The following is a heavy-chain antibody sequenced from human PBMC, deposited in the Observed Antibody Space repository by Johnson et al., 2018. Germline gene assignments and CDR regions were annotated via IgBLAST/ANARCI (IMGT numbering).Heavy chain of an antibody. V-gene: IGHV3-9*01. J-gene: IGHJ6*02. CDR1: GFTFDDYA. Sequence: VQLVESGGGLVQPGRSLRLSCAASGFTFDDYAMHWVRQAPGTGLEWVSGLSWNSGSIGYADSVKGRFTISRDNAKNSLYLQRNSLRAEDTALYYCAKARPYYYGMDVWGQGTTVTVSS. D-gene: IGHD6-6*01. CDR3: AKARPYYYGMDV. CDR2: LSWNSGSI.